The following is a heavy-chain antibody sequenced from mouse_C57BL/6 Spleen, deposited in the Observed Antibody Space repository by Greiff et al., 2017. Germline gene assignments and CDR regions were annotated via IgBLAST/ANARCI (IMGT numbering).Heavy chain of an antibody. Sequence: QVQLQQPGAELVKPGASVKMSCKASGSTFTSYWITWVKQRPGQGLEWIGDIYPGSGSTNYNEKFKSKDTLTVDTSSSTAYMQLSSLASEDSAVYYCARRYRYSFDCWGHGTTLTV. CDR3: ARRYRYSFDC. V-gene: IGHV1-55*01. J-gene: IGHJ2*01. D-gene: IGHD1-1*01. CDR1: GSTFTSYW. CDR2: IYPGSGST.